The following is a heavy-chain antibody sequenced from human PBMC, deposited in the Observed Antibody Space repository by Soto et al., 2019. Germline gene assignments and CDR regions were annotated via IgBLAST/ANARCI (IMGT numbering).Heavy chain of an antibody. D-gene: IGHD3-16*01. V-gene: IGHV4-59*01. CDR2: IDYTGST. CDR3: ARDDTGGAWGGWFDP. J-gene: IGHJ5*02. Sequence: QVQLQESGPGLVKPSETLSLTCTVSGDSISSYYWSWIRQPPGKGLEWIGYIDYTGSTNYNPSLKRRVTISVDTSKNQFSLKLSSVSAADTAVYYCARDDTGGAWGGWFDPWGQGTLVTVSS. CDR1: GDSISSYY.